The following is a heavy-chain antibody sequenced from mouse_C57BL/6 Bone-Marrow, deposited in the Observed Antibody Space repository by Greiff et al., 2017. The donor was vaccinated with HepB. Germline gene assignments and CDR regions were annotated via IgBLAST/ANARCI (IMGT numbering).Heavy chain of an antibody. CDR2: IDPENGDT. J-gene: IGHJ3*01. V-gene: IGHV14-4*01. CDR3: TTGWAWFAY. Sequence: VQLQQSGAELVRPGASVKLSCTASGFNIKDDYMHWVKQRPEQGLEWIGWIDPENGDTEYASKFQGKATITAYTSSNTAYLQLSSLPSEDTAVYYCTTGWAWFAYWGQGTLVTVSA. D-gene: IGHD3-3*01. CDR1: GFNIKDDY.